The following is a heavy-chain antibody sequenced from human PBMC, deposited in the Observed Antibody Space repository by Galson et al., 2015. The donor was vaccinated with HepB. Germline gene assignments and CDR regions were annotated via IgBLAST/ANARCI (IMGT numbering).Heavy chain of an antibody. Sequence: SLRLSCAASGFTFSNAWMSWVRQAPGKGLEWVGRIKSKTDGGTTDYAAPVKGRFTISRDDSKNTLYLQMNSLKTEDTAVYYCTTGYSNYDYYYYGMDVWGQGTTVTVSS. CDR2: IKSKTDGGTT. J-gene: IGHJ6*02. CDR1: GFTFSNAW. D-gene: IGHD4-11*01. V-gene: IGHV3-15*01. CDR3: TTGYSNYDYYYYGMDV.